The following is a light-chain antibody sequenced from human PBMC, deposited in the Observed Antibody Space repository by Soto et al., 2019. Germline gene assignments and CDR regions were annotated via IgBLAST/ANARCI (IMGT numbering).Light chain of an antibody. CDR1: SSDVGGYNY. CDR3: SSYTSSNTLV. V-gene: IGLV2-14*01. Sequence: QSALTQPASVSGSPGQSITISCTGTSSDVGGYNYVSWYQQHPGKAPKLMIYEVTNRPSGVSNRFSGSKSGNTASLTISGLQGEDEAVYYCSSYTSSNTLVFGGGTKLTVL. J-gene: IGLJ3*02. CDR2: EVT.